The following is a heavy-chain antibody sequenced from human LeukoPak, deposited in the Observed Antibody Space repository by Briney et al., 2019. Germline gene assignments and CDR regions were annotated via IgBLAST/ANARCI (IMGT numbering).Heavy chain of an antibody. D-gene: IGHD3-22*01. CDR1: GYTFTSYD. CDR2: MNPNSGNT. Sequence: PGASVKVSCKASGYTFTSYDINWVRQATGQGLEWMGWMNPNSGNTGYAQKFQGRVTVTRNTSISTAYMELSSLRSEDTAVYYCARGPNYYDSSGSYYFDYWGQGTLVTVSS. V-gene: IGHV1-8*01. CDR3: ARGPNYYDSSGSYYFDY. J-gene: IGHJ4*02.